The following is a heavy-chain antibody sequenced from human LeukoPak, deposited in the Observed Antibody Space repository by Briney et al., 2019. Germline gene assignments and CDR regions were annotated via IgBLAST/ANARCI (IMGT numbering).Heavy chain of an antibody. CDR1: GFTFSSFW. CDR2: IKQDGSEK. CDR3: ARGYCSGGSCFSSTGNFDL. D-gene: IGHD2-15*01. V-gene: IGHV3-7*04. Sequence: GGSLRLSCAASGFTFSSFWMSWVRQAPGKGLGWVANIKQDGSEKYYVDSVKGRFTVSRDNAENSLYLQMNSLRAEDTAVYYCARGYCSGGSCFSSTGNFDLWGRGTLVTVSS. J-gene: IGHJ2*01.